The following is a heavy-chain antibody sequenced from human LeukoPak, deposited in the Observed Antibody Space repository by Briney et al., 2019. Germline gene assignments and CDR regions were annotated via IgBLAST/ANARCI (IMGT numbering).Heavy chain of an antibody. V-gene: IGHV4-59*01. CDR3: ATENIATAGFDY. D-gene: IGHD6-13*01. Sequence: SETLSLTCTVPGGSISSYYWSWIRQPPGKGLEWIGYIYYSGSTNYNPSLKSRITISGDASKNQFSLKLSSVTAADTAVYYCATENIATAGFDYWGQGTLVTVSS. J-gene: IGHJ4*02. CDR1: GGSISSYY. CDR2: IYYSGST.